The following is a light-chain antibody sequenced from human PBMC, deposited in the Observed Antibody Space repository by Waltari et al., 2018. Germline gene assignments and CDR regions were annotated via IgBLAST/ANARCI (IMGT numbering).Light chain of an antibody. J-gene: IGLJ1*01. CDR1: TSNIGNYY. V-gene: IGLV1-51*01. CDR2: DKS. CDR3: GTWDSSLDSYV. Sequence: QSVLTQPPSVSAAPGQKVTVSCSGTTSNIGNYYVSWYQHLPGTAPKLLIFDKSQRPAVIPELFSGAKSGMSATLGITGLQTGDEADYYCGTWDSSLDSYVVGSGSKVTVL.